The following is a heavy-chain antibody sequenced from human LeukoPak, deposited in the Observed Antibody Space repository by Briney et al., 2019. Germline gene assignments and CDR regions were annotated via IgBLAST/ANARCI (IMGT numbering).Heavy chain of an antibody. CDR2: INHSGST. D-gene: IGHD5-18*01. CDR3: ARGVQLWLSFGGYFDY. J-gene: IGHJ4*02. V-gene: IGHV4-39*07. Sequence: PSETLSLTCTVSGGSISSSSYYWSWIRQPPGKGLEWIGEINHSGSTNYNPSLKSRVTISVDTSKNQFSLKLSSVTAADTAVYYCARGVQLWLSFGGYFDYWGQGTLVTVSS. CDR1: GGSISSSSYY.